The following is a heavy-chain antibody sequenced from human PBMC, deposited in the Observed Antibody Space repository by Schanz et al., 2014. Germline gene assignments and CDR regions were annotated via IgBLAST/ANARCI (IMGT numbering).Heavy chain of an antibody. V-gene: IGHV3-30*04. D-gene: IGHD3-10*01. CDR3: AKTLGGAGLTLYFDH. CDR1: GFTFSNFA. Sequence: QVQLVESGGGVVQPGRSLRLSCAASGFTFSNFAIHWVRQAPGKGLEWVAVISYDGSHKDYADSVKGRFTISRDNSKNTLYLQMNSLRLEDTAIYYCAKTLGGAGLTLYFDHWGQGSLVTVSS. CDR2: ISYDGSHK. J-gene: IGHJ4*02.